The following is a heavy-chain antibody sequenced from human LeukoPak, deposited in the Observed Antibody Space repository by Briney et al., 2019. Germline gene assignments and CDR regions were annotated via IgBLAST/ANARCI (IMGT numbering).Heavy chain of an antibody. Sequence: GGSLRLSCSASGFPFSTLGMHWVRQAPGKGLEHISTIGSDGDGTYYADSVKDRFIISRDNSKNAVYLQMSSLRPEDTAVYYCVSPVFINFWGQGTLVTVSS. CDR1: GFPFSTLG. V-gene: IGHV3-64D*06. D-gene: IGHD1-14*01. CDR3: VSPVFINF. J-gene: IGHJ4*01. CDR2: IGSDGDGT.